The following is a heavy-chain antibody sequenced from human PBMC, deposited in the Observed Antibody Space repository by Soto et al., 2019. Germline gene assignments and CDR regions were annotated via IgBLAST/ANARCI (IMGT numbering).Heavy chain of an antibody. CDR2: IIYDGSTK. V-gene: IGHV3-30*18. J-gene: IGHJ4*02. Sequence: VQLVESGGGVVQPGRSLRLSCAASGFTFSSYGMHWVRQAPGKGLAWVAVIIYDGSTKYYADSVKGRFTLSRDNSKCTLYLQMNSLRAEDTAVYYCAKDRMGAGVRGYFDYWGQGTLVTVSS. D-gene: IGHD3-10*01. CDR1: GFTFSSYG. CDR3: AKDRMGAGVRGYFDY.